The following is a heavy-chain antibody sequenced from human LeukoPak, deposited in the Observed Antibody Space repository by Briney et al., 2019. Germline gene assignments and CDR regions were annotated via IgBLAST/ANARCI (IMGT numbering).Heavy chain of an antibody. CDR3: AGGFARSASGASYNWFDP. J-gene: IGHJ5*02. V-gene: IGHV4-59*01. D-gene: IGHD6-25*01. Sequence: PSETLSLTCTVSGGSISSYYWSWLRQPPGESLEWIGYIYYSGSTNYNPSLKSRVTISVDTSKNQFSLKLSSVTDADTAVYYCAGGFARSASGASYNWFDPWGQGTLVTVSS. CDR1: GGSISSYY. CDR2: IYYSGST.